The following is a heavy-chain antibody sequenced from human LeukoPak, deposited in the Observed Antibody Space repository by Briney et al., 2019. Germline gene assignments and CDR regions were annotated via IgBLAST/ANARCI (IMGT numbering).Heavy chain of an antibody. D-gene: IGHD2-15*01. V-gene: IGHV3-48*03. CDR3: AGASVVVAALDY. Sequence: GGSLRLSCAASGFTFSSYEMNWVRQAPGKGLEWVSYISSSGSTIYYADSVKGRFTISRDNAKNSLYLQMNSLRAEDTAVYYCAGASVVVAALDYWGQGTLVTVSS. CDR1: GFTFSSYE. J-gene: IGHJ4*02. CDR2: ISSSGSTI.